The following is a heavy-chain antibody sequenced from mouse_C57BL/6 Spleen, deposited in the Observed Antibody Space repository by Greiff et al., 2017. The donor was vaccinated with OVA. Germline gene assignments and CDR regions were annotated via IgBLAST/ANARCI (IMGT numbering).Heavy chain of an antibody. CDR3: ASLNYYGSSYWFAY. Sequence: EVKLMESGGGLVQPGGSLSLSCAASGFTFTDYYMSWVRQPPGKALEWLGFIRNKANGYTTEYSASVKGRFTISRDNSQSILYLQMNALRAEDSATYYCASLNYYGSSYWFAYWGQGTLVTVSA. D-gene: IGHD1-1*01. CDR1: GFTFTDYY. V-gene: IGHV7-3*01. CDR2: IRNKANGYTT. J-gene: IGHJ3*01.